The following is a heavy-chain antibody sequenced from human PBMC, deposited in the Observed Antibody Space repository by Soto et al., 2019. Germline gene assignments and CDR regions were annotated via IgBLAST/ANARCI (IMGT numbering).Heavy chain of an antibody. Sequence: GGSLRLSCAASGFTFSSYWMSWVRQAPGKGLEWVANIKQDGSEKYYVDSVKGRFTISRDNAKNSLYLQMNSLRAEDTAVYYCARDQSVRYYDDSSGSRFDYWGQGTLVTVSS. D-gene: IGHD3-22*01. CDR3: ARDQSVRYYDDSSGSRFDY. V-gene: IGHV3-7*01. CDR2: IKQDGSEK. J-gene: IGHJ4*02. CDR1: GFTFSSYW.